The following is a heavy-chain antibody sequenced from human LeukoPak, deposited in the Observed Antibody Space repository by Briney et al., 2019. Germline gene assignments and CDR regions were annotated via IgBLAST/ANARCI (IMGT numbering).Heavy chain of an antibody. CDR1: GGSFSGYY. D-gene: IGHD6-13*01. Sequence: SETLSLTCAVYGGSFSGYYWSWIRQPPGKGLEWIGEINHSGSTNYNPSLKSRVTMSVDTSKNQFSLKLSSVTAADTAVYYCARLTGYSSSWWRGYDAFDIWGQGTMVTVSS. V-gene: IGHV4-34*01. J-gene: IGHJ3*02. CDR2: INHSGST. CDR3: ARLTGYSSSWWRGYDAFDI.